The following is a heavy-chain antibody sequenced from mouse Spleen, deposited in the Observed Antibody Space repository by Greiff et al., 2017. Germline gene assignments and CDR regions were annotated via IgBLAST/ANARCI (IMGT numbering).Heavy chain of an antibody. D-gene: IGHD2-5*01. CDR2: IDPETGGT. CDR3: TRSGYSNYGWYFDV. Sequence: QVQLKESGAELVRPGASVTLSCKASGYTFTDYEMHWVKQTPVHGLEWIGAIDPETGGTAYNQKFKGKAILTADKSSSTAYMELRSLTSEDSAVYYCTRSGYSNYGWYFDVWGTGTTVTVSS. J-gene: IGHJ1*03. V-gene: IGHV1-15*01. CDR1: GYTFTDYE.